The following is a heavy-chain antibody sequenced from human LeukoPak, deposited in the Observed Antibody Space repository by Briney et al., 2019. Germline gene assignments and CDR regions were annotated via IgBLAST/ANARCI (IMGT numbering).Heavy chain of an antibody. V-gene: IGHV4-59*01. Sequence: SETLSLTCTVSGGSISSYYWSWIRQPPGKGLEWLGYIYYSGSTNYNPSLKSRVTISVDTSKNQFSLKLSSVTAADTAVYYCARDRVVVVPAASPRLDYYGMDVWGQGTTVTVSS. CDR2: IYYSGST. D-gene: IGHD2-2*01. CDR3: ARDRVVVVPAASPRLDYYGMDV. CDR1: GGSISSYY. J-gene: IGHJ6*02.